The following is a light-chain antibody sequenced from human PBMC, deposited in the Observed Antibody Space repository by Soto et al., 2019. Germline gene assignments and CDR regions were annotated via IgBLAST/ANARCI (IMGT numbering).Light chain of an antibody. Sequence: QSVLTQPPSVSGAPGQRVTISCTGSSSNIGAGYDVHWYQQLPGTAPKLLIYGNSNRPSGVPDRFSGSKSGTSASLAITGLQAEDEADYYCQYYDSSLSGAVVFGGGTKLTFL. CDR1: SSNIGAGYD. CDR2: GNS. J-gene: IGLJ2*01. V-gene: IGLV1-40*01. CDR3: QYYDSSLSGAVV.